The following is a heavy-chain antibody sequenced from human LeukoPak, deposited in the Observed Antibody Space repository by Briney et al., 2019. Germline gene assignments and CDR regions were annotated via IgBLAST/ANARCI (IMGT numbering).Heavy chain of an antibody. D-gene: IGHD3-22*01. Sequence: SETLSLTCTVSGGSISSYHWSWIRQPPGKGLEWIGYIYYSGSANYNPSLKSRVTISADTSKNQFSLKLTSVTAADTAVYYCAREPGFDSSGYLNWFDPWGQGTLVTVSS. CDR3: AREPGFDSSGYLNWFDP. V-gene: IGHV4-59*01. CDR2: IYYSGSA. CDR1: GGSISSYH. J-gene: IGHJ5*02.